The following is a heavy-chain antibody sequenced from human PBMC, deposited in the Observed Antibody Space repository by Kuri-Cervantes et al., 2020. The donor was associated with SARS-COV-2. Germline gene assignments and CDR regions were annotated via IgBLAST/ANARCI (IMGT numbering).Heavy chain of an antibody. Sequence: GSLRLSCTVSGGSISSSSYYWGWIRQPPGKGLEWIGSIYYSGGTYYNPSLKSRVTISVDTSKNQFSLKLSSVTAADTAVYYCAIASNSGYSYGYNYWGQGTLVTVSS. V-gene: IGHV4-39*01. J-gene: IGHJ4*02. D-gene: IGHD5-18*01. CDR3: AIASNSGYSYGYNY. CDR1: GGSISSSSYY. CDR2: IYYSGGT.